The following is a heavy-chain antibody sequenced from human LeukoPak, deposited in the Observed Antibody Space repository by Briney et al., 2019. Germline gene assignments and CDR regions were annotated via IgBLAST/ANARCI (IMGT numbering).Heavy chain of an antibody. Sequence: GGSLRLSCAVSGFAFSNNAMSWVRQAPGQGLEWVSAITGSGFSTFYADSVKGRFTISRDNSKNTLYLQMNSLRAEDTAVYYCAKRNDILTGGFDYWGQGTLVTVSS. CDR3: AKRNDILTGGFDY. J-gene: IGHJ4*02. CDR1: GFAFSNNA. V-gene: IGHV3-23*01. D-gene: IGHD3-9*01. CDR2: ITGSGFST.